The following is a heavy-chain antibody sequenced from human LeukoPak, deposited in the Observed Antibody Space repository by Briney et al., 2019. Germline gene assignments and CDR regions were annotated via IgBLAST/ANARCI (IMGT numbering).Heavy chain of an antibody. D-gene: IGHD3-22*01. V-gene: IGHV1-2*02. CDR2: INPNSGGT. CDR3: ARSRQPYYYDSSGYSPGDY. CDR1: GYTVTGYY. Sequence: GASVKVSCKASGYTVTGYYMHWLRQAPGQGVEWMGWINPNSGGTNYAQKFQGRVTMTRDTSISTAYMELSRLRSDDTAVYYCARSRQPYYYDSSGYSPGDYWGQGTLVTVSS. J-gene: IGHJ4*02.